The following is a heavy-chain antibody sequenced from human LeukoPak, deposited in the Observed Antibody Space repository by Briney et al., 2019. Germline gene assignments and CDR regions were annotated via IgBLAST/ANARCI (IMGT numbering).Heavy chain of an antibody. J-gene: IGHJ4*02. D-gene: IGHD3-3*01. CDR2: ISAYNGNT. Sequence: ASVKVSCKASGYTFTSYGISWVRQAPGQGLEWMGWISAYNGNTNYAQKLQGRVTMTTDTSTSTAYMELRSLRSDDTAVYYCARNPVLRFLEWFSYYFDYWGQGTLVTVSS. CDR1: GYTFTSYG. V-gene: IGHV1-18*01. CDR3: ARNPVLRFLEWFSYYFDY.